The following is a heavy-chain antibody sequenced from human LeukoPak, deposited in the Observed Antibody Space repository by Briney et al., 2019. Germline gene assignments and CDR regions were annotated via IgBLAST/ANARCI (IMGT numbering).Heavy chain of an antibody. CDR1: GFTFSSYA. CDR3: AKARYSYGSSNFDY. CDR2: ISGSGGST. Sequence: GGSLRLSCAASGFTFSSYAMSWVRKAPGKGLEGVPAISGSGGSTYYADSVKGRFTISRDNSKNTLYLQMNSLGAEDTAVYYCAKARYSYGSSNFDYWGQGTLVTVSS. J-gene: IGHJ4*02. V-gene: IGHV3-23*01. D-gene: IGHD5-18*01.